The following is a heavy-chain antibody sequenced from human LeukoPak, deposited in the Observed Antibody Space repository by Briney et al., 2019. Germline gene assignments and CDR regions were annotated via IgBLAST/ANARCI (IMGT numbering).Heavy chain of an antibody. CDR1: GYSISSGYY. V-gene: IGHV4-38-2*02. D-gene: IGHD6-13*01. Sequence: SETLSLTCTVSGYSISSGYYWGWIRQPPGKGLEWIGSIYYSGSTYYNPSLKSRVTISVDTSKNQFSLKLSSVTAADTAVYYCARGQGIAAAGTTGDYYYYYMDVWGKGTTVTISS. J-gene: IGHJ6*03. CDR3: ARGQGIAAAGTTGDYYYYYMDV. CDR2: IYYSGST.